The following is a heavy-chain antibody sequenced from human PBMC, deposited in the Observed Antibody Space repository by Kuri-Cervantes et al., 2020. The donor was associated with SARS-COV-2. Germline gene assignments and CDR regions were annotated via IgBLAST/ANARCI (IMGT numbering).Heavy chain of an antibody. D-gene: IGHD1-26*01. CDR1: GFTFSSHA. CDR3: AREGSYGYAFDI. V-gene: IGHV3-30-3*01. J-gene: IGHJ3*02. Sequence: GGSLRLSCAASGFTFSSHAMHWVRQAPGKGLEWVAVISYDGSNKYYADSVKGRFTISRDNSKNTLYLQMNSLRAEDTAVYYCAREGSYGYAFDIWGQGTMVTVSS. CDR2: ISYDGSNK.